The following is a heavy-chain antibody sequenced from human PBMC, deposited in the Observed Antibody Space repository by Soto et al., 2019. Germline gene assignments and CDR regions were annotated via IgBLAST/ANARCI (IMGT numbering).Heavy chain of an antibody. CDR3: ARDRDRYYDFWSGYDY. CDR1: GFTFSSYG. CDR2: IWYDGSNK. D-gene: IGHD3-3*01. V-gene: IGHV3-33*01. Sequence: QPAGSLRLSCAASGFTFSSYGMPWVRQAPGKGLEWVAVIWYDGSNKYHADSVKGRFTISRDNSKNTLYLQMNSLRAEDTAVYYCARDRDRYYDFWSGYDYWGQGTLVTVSS. J-gene: IGHJ4*02.